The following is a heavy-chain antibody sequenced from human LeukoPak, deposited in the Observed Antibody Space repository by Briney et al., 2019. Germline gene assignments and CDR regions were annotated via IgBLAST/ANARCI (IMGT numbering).Heavy chain of an antibody. CDR3: ATSKYYYDSSGYYYEGDY. V-gene: IGHV3-21*01. Sequence: GGSLRLSCAASGLIFSNAWMTWVRQAPGKGLEWVSSISSSSSYIYYADSVKGRFTISRDNAKNSLYLQMNSLRAEDTAVYYCATSKYYYDSSGYYYEGDYWGQGTLVTVSS. CDR2: ISSSSSYI. D-gene: IGHD3-22*01. CDR1: GLIFSNAW. J-gene: IGHJ4*02.